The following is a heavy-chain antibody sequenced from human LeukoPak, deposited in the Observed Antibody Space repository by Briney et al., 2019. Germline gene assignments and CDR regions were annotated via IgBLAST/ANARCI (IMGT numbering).Heavy chain of an antibody. D-gene: IGHD3-10*01. V-gene: IGHV3-15*01. CDR3: TSEEGFGELSDKTRHAAEYYMDV. Sequence: GGSLRLSCAASGFTFSNAWMSWVRQAPGKGLEWVGRIKSKTDGGTTDYAAPVKGRFTVSRDDSKNTLYLQMNSLKTEDTAVYYCTSEEGFGELSDKTRHAAEYYMDVWGKGTTVTVSS. CDR1: GFTFSNAW. CDR2: IKSKTDGGTT. J-gene: IGHJ6*03.